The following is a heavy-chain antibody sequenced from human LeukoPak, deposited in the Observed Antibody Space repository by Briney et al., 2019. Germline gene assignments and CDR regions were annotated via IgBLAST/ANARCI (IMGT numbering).Heavy chain of an antibody. CDR3: ARVGYCSGGSCYFAVNWFDP. V-gene: IGHV1-18*01. CDR2: ISAYNGNT. J-gene: IGHJ5*02. Sequence: ASVKVSCKASGGTFSSYAISWARQAPGQGLEWMGWISAYNGNTNYAQKLQGRVTMTTDTSTSTAYMELRSLRSDDTAVYYCARVGYCSGGSCYFAVNWFDPWGQGTLVTVSS. CDR1: GGTFSSYA. D-gene: IGHD2-15*01.